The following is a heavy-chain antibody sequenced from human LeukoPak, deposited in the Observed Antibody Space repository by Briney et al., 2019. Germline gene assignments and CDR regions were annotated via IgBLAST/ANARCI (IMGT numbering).Heavy chain of an antibody. V-gene: IGHV1-69*04. CDR1: GGTFSSYA. CDR3: AREGGSMETESDH. D-gene: IGHD3-16*01. CDR2: IILILALP. J-gene: IGHJ4*02. Sequence: ASVKVSCKASGGTFSSYAINWVRQAPGQGLEWMGRIILILALPNYAQNFQGRVTITADRSTGTAYMELSSLMSEDTAVYYCAREGGSMETESDHWGQGTLVTVSS.